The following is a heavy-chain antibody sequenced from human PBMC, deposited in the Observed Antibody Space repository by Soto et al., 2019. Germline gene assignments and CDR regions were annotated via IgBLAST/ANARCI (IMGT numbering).Heavy chain of an antibody. V-gene: IGHV3-15*07. CDR3: TELNGSGVGAFDY. D-gene: IGHD1-26*01. J-gene: IGHJ4*02. CDR2: VKSRIDEETT. Sequence: EGRLVESGGGLVKPEESLRLSCAASGFIFRNAWMNWVRQAPGKGLEWVGRVKSRIDEETTDYAAPVKGRFTITRDDSISVVYLQMNSLRIEVPAVYFGTELNGSGVGAFDYWGPGTVVTVSS. CDR1: GFIFRNAW.